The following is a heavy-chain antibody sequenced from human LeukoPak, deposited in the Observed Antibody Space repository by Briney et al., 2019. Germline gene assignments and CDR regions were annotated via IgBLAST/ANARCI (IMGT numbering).Heavy chain of an antibody. CDR2: ISGSGGST. CDR3: AKALRSSWYLYYFDY. Sequence: PGGSLRLSCAASGFTFSSYAMSWVRQAPGKGLEWVSAISGSGGSTYYADSVEGRFTISRDNSKNTLYLQMNSLGAEDTAVYYCAKALRSSWYLYYFDYWGQGTLVTVSS. CDR1: GFTFSSYA. V-gene: IGHV3-23*01. D-gene: IGHD6-13*01. J-gene: IGHJ4*02.